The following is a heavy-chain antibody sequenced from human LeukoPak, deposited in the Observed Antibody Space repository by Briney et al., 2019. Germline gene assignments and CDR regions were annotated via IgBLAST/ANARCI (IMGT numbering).Heavy chain of an antibody. D-gene: IGHD6-19*01. CDR1: GGSISSYY. CDR2: IYYSGGA. J-gene: IGHJ4*02. CDR3: ARGRTDAAVAGNFDY. V-gene: IGHV4-59*01. Sequence: SETLSLTCTVSGGSISSYYWSWIRQPPGKGLEWIGYIYYSGGANYNPSLKGRATVSLDTSKNQFFLNLASVAAADSAVYYCARGRTDAAVAGNFDYWGQGTLVTVSS.